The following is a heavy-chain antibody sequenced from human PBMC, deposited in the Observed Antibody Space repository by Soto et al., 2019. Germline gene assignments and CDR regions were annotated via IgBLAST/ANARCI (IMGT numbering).Heavy chain of an antibody. V-gene: IGHV5-10-1*01. CDR3: ARLEKWYYNYYGLDV. D-gene: IGHD1-26*01. Sequence: GESLKVSCQGSGYSFTTYWISWVRQMPGKGLEWMGKIDPADSSTNYSPSFQGHITISVDRSINTAHLQFSSLKTADTAVYYCARLEKWYYNYYGLDVWGQGTMVTVS. CDR2: IDPADSST. J-gene: IGHJ6*02. CDR1: GYSFTTYW.